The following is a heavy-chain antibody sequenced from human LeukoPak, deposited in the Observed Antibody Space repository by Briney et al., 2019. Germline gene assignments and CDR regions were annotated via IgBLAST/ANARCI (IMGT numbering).Heavy chain of an antibody. Sequence: GGSLRLSCAASGFTFSSYSMNWVRQAPGKGLEWVSSISSSSSYIYYADSVKGRFTISRDNAKNSLYLQMNSLRAEDTAVYYCASLHGPYNGYVDRFDYWGQGTLVTVSS. D-gene: IGHD5-12*01. CDR3: ASLHGPYNGYVDRFDY. J-gene: IGHJ4*02. CDR1: GFTFSSYS. CDR2: ISSSSSYI. V-gene: IGHV3-21*01.